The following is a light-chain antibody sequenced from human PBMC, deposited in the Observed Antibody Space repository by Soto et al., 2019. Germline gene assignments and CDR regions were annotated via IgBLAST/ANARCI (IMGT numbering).Light chain of an antibody. J-gene: IGKJ5*01. CDR1: QSIGRN. V-gene: IGKV1-39*01. CDR2: AAS. CDR3: QQSYTTASIT. Sequence: DIRLTQSPSSLSASVGERVTITCGASQSIGRNLNWYQHKPGKAPKLLIYAASSLQNGVPSRFSGGGSGTEFTLSISSLQPEDFGTYYCQQSYTTASITFGQGTRLEIK.